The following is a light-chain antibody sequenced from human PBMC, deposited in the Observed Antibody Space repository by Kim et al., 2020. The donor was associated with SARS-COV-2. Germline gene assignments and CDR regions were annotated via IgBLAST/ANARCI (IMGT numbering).Light chain of an antibody. Sequence: ASVGDRGTITCQASHDIYTYLSWYQQRPGKAPRLLIYDASTLKPGVPSRFSGSGSGTRFTFTITNLQPEDMATYYCQQYDTLPFTFGPGTKVDIK. V-gene: IGKV1-33*01. J-gene: IGKJ3*01. CDR3: QQYDTLPFT. CDR2: DAS. CDR1: HDIYTY.